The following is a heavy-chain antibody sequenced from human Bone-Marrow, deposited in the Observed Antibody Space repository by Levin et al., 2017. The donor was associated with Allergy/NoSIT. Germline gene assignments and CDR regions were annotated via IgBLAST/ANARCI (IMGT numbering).Heavy chain of an antibody. CDR3: AKVMDQGHYFDC. Sequence: PGGSLRLSCAASGFTFRHYVITWVRQAPGKGLEWVSAISGSGGNTYYADSVKGRFTISRDNSKDTLYLQMNSLRAGDTAVYYCAKVMDQGHYFDCWGQGTLVTVSS. V-gene: IGHV3-23*01. CDR2: ISGSGGNT. D-gene: IGHD2-8*01. CDR1: GFTFRHYV. J-gene: IGHJ4*02.